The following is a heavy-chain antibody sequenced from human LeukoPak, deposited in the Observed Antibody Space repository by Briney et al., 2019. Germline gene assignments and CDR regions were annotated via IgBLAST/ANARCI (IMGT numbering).Heavy chain of an antibody. CDR1: GFTFSNHG. CDR3: ARGCRSSGTTSCYPF. CDR2: ISYDGSNK. J-gene: IGHJ4*02. V-gene: IGHV3-30*03. Sequence: GGSLRLSCAASGFTFSNHGIHWVRQAPGKGLEWVAVISYDGSNKYYADSVKGRFTISRDNSKNTLYLEMNSLRAEDTALYYCARGCRSSGTTSCYPFWGQGTLVTVSS. D-gene: IGHD2-2*01.